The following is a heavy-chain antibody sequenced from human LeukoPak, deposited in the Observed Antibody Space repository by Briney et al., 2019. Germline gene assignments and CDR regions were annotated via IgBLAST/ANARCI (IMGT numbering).Heavy chain of an antibody. V-gene: IGHV4-61*08. D-gene: IGHD3/OR15-3a*01. CDR2: IYYSGST. Sequence: SQTLSLTCTVSGGSISSGDYYWSWIRQPPGKGLEWIGYIYYSGSTNYNPSLKSRVTISVDTSKNQFSLKLSSVTAADTAVYYCARAPFWAGYLNYWGQGTLVTVSS. CDR1: GGSISSGDYY. CDR3: ARAPFWAGYLNY. J-gene: IGHJ4*02.